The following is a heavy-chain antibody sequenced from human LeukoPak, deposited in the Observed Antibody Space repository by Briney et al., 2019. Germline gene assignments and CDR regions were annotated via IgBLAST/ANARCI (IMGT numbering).Heavy chain of an antibody. CDR3: ARGAPSTGYSLCDY. CDR2: IWHDGSNK. Sequence: GGSLRLSCVGSGFTFSIAWMTWVRQAPGKGLEWVAVIWHDGSNKYYADSAKGRLTISRDNSKSTLYLQMNSLRAEDTAVYYCARGAPSTGYSLCDYWGQGTLVTVSS. D-gene: IGHD3-22*01. J-gene: IGHJ4*02. V-gene: IGHV3-33*08. CDR1: GFTFSIAW.